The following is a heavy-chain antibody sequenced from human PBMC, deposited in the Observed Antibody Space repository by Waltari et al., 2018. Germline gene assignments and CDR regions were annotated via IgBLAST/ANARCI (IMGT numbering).Heavy chain of an antibody. CDR3: ARRIAAAGLDY. Sequence: QVQLVESGGGVVQPGRSLRLSCAASGFTFSSYGMHWVHQAPGKGLGGVAVRWYDGSNKYYAEPVKGRFTISRENSKNTLYLQMNSLRAEDTAVYYCARRIAAAGLDYWGQGTLVTVSS. CDR2: RWYDGSNK. D-gene: IGHD6-13*01. V-gene: IGHV3-33*01. CDR1: GFTFSSYG. J-gene: IGHJ4*02.